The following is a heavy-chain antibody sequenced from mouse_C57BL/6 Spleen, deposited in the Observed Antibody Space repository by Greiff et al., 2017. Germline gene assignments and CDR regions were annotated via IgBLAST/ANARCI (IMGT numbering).Heavy chain of an antibody. V-gene: IGHV2-2*01. Sequence: VKLMESGPGLVQPSQSLSITCTVSGFSLTSYGVHWVRQSPGKGLEWLGVIWSGGSTDYNAAFISRLSISKDNSKSQVFFKMNSLQADDTAIYYCARMNWGYFDYWGQGTTLTVSS. CDR3: ARMNWGYFDY. D-gene: IGHD4-1*01. CDR2: IWSGGST. J-gene: IGHJ2*01. CDR1: GFSLTSYG.